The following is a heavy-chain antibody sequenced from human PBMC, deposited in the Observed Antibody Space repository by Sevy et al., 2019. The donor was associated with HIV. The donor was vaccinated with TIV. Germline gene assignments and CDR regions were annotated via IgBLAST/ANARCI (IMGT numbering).Heavy chain of an antibody. D-gene: IGHD3-22*01. CDR1: GFTVNSNY. J-gene: IGHJ3*02. Sequence: GGSLRLSCAATGFTVNSNYMSWVRQTPGKGLEWVSIIYTGDNTYYTDSVKGRFTISRDNSKNTLYLQMNSLRAEDTAVYYCARLSVYYYDSDGGYTTGNAFDIWGQGTMVTVSS. CDR2: IYTGDNT. CDR3: ARLSVYYYDSDGGYTTGNAFDI. V-gene: IGHV3-53*01.